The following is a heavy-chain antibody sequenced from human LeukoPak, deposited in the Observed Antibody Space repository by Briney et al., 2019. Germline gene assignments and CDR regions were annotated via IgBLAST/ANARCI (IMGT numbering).Heavy chain of an antibody. CDR1: GFTFSDYY. CDR3: SRGLGSPGASD. CDR2: IKNKDNDYGT. J-gene: IGHJ4*02. D-gene: IGHD1-26*01. V-gene: IGHV3-72*01. Sequence: GGSLRLSCAASGFTFSDYYMDWVRQAPGKGLEWVGRIKNKDNDYGTEYAASVTGRFTISRDDSKKSLYLQMNSLKSEDTAFYYCSRGLGSPGASDWGQGTLVTVSS.